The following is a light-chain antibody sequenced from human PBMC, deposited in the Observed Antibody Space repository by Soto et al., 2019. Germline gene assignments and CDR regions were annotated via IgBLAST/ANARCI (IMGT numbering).Light chain of an antibody. CDR2: RNS. CDR3: AAWDDSLNGFYV. CDR1: SSNIGSNT. V-gene: IGLV1-44*01. Sequence: QLVLTQPPSASGTPGQRITISCSGSSSNIGSNTVNWYQHLPGTAPKLLIYRNSQRPSGVPDRFSGSKSGTSASLAISGLQSEDEADYYCAAWDDSLNGFYVFGSGTKLTVL. J-gene: IGLJ1*01.